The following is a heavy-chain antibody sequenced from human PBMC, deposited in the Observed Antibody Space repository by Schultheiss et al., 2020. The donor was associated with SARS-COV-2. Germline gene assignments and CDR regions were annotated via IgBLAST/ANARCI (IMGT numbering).Heavy chain of an antibody. J-gene: IGHJ4*02. CDR1: GFTFSSYD. CDR3: ARGYYSNSNFDY. V-gene: IGHV3-13*04. CDR2: IGTAGDT. Sequence: GESLKISCAASGFTFSSYDMHWVRQATGKGLEWVSAIGTAGDTYYQGSVKGRFTISRDNAKNSLYLQMNSLRAEDTAVYYCARGYYSNSNFDYWGQGTLVTVSS. D-gene: IGHD4-11*01.